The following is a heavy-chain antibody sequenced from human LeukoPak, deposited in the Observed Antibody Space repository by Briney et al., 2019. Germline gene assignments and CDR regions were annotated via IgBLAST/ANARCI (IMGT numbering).Heavy chain of an antibody. CDR1: GYTFTSYA. CDR2: INAGNGNT. CDR3: ARGGEDCSSTSCYAGYYYGMDV. J-gene: IGHJ6*04. V-gene: IGHV1-3*01. Sequence: GASVKVSCKASGYTFTSYAMHWVRQAPGQRLEWMGWINAGNGNTKYSQKFQGRVTITRDTSASAAYMELSSLRSEDTAVYYCARGGEDCSSTSCYAGYYYGMDVWGKGTTVTVSS. D-gene: IGHD2-2*01.